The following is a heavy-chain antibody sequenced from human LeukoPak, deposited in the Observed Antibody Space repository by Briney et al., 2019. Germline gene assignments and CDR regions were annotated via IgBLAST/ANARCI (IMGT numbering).Heavy chain of an antibody. CDR1: GGSISSGSYY. Sequence: PSQTLSLTCTVSGGSISSGSYYWSWIRQPAGKGLEWIGRVYTSGSTNYNPSLKSRVNISVDTSKNQFSLKLSSATAADTAVYYCARDLKIFGVVAVDYWGQGTLVTVSS. CDR2: VYTSGST. CDR3: ARDLKIFGVVAVDY. D-gene: IGHD3-3*01. J-gene: IGHJ4*02. V-gene: IGHV4-61*02.